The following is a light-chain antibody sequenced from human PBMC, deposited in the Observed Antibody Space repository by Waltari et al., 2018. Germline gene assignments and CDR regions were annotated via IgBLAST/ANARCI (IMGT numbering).Light chain of an antibody. CDR1: SSNLGNNY. CDR3: GAWDSSLSAV. J-gene: IGLJ2*01. Sequence: QSVLTQPPSVSAAPGQKVIISCSGTSSNLGNNYVSWYQQLPGTPPKLLIYENTKRPSGFPDRFSCSKSGTSATLGITGLQTGDEAIYYCGAWDSSLSAVFGGGTKLTVV. V-gene: IGLV1-51*01. CDR2: ENT.